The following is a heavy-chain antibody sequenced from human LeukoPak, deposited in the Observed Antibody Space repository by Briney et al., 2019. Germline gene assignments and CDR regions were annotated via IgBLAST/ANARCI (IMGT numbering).Heavy chain of an antibody. CDR3: ARETYGDLPDY. CDR1: GGSISSGGYS. Sequence: SETLSLTCAVSGGSISSGGYSWSWIRQPPGKGLEWIGYIYHSGSTYYNPSLKSQVTISVDRSRNQFSLKLSSVTAADTAVYYCARETYGDLPDYWGQGTLVTVSS. V-gene: IGHV4-30-2*01. J-gene: IGHJ4*02. D-gene: IGHD4-17*01. CDR2: IYHSGST.